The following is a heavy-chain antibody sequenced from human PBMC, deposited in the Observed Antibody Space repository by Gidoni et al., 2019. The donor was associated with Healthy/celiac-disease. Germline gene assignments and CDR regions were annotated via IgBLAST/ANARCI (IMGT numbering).Heavy chain of an antibody. CDR1: GFTFTSSA. Sequence: QMQLVQSGPEVKKPGTSVKVSCKASGFTFTSSAVQWVRQARGQRLEWIGWIVVGSGNTNYAQKFQERVTITRDMSTSTAYMELSSLRSEDTAVYYCAADGEYCSSTSCYMGDYWGQGTLVTVSS. J-gene: IGHJ4*02. CDR2: IVVGSGNT. V-gene: IGHV1-58*01. CDR3: AADGEYCSSTSCYMGDY. D-gene: IGHD2-2*02.